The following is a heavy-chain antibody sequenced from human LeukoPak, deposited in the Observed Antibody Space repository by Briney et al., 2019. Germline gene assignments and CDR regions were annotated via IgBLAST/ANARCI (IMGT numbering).Heavy chain of an antibody. Sequence: GGSLRLSCAASGFSFSDYDMNWVRQAPGEGLEWVSYIGPSGSTIFYADSVKGRFTVSRDNPKKSLYLQMDSLRADDTAVYYCARDISAAGHYYHYYTMDVWGQGTTVTVSS. CDR3: ARDISAAGHYYHYYTMDV. CDR2: IGPSGSTI. V-gene: IGHV3-48*04. CDR1: GFSFSDYD. J-gene: IGHJ6*02. D-gene: IGHD2/OR15-2a*01.